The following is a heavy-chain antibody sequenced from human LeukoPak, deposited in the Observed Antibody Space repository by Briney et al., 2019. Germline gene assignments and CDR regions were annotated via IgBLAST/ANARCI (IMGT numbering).Heavy chain of an antibody. Sequence: GRSLRLSCAASGFTFDDYAMHWVRQAPGKGLEWVSGISWNSGSIGYADSVKGRFTISRDNAKNSLYLQMNSLRAEDTALYYCAKDWGGSGRTYYFDYWGQGTLVTVSS. J-gene: IGHJ4*02. CDR1: GFTFDDYA. D-gene: IGHD3-10*01. V-gene: IGHV3-9*01. CDR2: ISWNSGSI. CDR3: AKDWGGSGRTYYFDY.